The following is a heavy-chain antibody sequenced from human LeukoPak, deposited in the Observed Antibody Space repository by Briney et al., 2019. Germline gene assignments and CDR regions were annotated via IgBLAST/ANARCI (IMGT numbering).Heavy chain of an antibody. V-gene: IGHV3-48*03. D-gene: IGHD6-13*01. CDR3: ARVSSSSWYPNFDY. Sequence: PGGSLRLSCAASGFTFSSFEMNWVRQAPGKGLEWVSYVSTSGSTTYYADSVKGRFTISRGNAKNSLYLQMNSLRAEDTAVYYCARVSSSSWYPNFDYWGQGTLVTVSS. CDR1: GFTFSSFE. CDR2: VSTSGSTT. J-gene: IGHJ4*02.